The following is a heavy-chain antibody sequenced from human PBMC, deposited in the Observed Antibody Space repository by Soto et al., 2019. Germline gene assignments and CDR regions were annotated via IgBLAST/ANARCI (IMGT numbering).Heavy chain of an antibody. V-gene: IGHV3-66*01. D-gene: IGHD2-2*01. CDR2: IYSGGST. CDR1: GFTVSSNY. Sequence: GGSLRLSCAASGFTVSSNYMSWVRQAPGKGLEWVSVIYSGGSTYYADSVKGRFTISRDNSKNTLYLQMNSLRAEDTAVYYCARDGFICSSTSCYADYWGQGTLVTVSS. CDR3: ARDGFICSSTSCYADY. J-gene: IGHJ4*02.